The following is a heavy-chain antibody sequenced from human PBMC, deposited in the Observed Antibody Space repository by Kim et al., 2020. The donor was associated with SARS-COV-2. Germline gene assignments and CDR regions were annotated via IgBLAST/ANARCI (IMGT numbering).Heavy chain of an antibody. CDR2: IKQDGSEK. J-gene: IGHJ6*02. CDR1: GFTFSSYW. CDR3: AREAICSGGSCYYRSYYYGMDV. V-gene: IGHV3-7*01. Sequence: GGSLRLSCAASGFTFSSYWMSWVRQAPGKGLEWVANIKQDGSEKYYVDSVKGRFTISRDNAKNSLYLQMNSLRAEDTAVYYCAREAICSGGSCYYRSYYYGMDVWGQGTTVTVSS. D-gene: IGHD2-15*01.